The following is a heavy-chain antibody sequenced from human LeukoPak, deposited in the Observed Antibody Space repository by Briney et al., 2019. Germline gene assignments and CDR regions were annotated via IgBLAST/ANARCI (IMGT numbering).Heavy chain of an antibody. J-gene: IGHJ4*02. CDR2: ISGGGGST. CDR3: AKDGPSYCTNGVCYIGHKNFDY. V-gene: IGHV3-23*01. D-gene: IGHD2-8*01. Sequence: PGGSLRLSCAASGFTFSSYAMSWVRQPPRKWLGWGLSISGGGGSTYYAASVSGRFTISRDNSKNTLLLQMNSLRAEDTAVYYCAKDGPSYCTNGVCYIGHKNFDYGGQGTLVTVSS. CDR1: GFTFSSYA.